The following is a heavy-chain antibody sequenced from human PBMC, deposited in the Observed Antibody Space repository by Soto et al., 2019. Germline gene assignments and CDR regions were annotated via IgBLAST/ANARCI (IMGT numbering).Heavy chain of an antibody. Sequence: LRLSCAASGFTFSNTYMTWVRQPPGKGLECVSVIYTAGGTNYADSVKGRFIISRDNSKNTLYLQMNSLRAEDTAVYYCARALPVAKGGFNPWGQGTLVTVSS. D-gene: IGHD2-2*01. J-gene: IGHJ5*02. CDR2: IYTAGGT. V-gene: IGHV3-53*01. CDR3: ARALPVAKGGFNP. CDR1: GFTFSNTY.